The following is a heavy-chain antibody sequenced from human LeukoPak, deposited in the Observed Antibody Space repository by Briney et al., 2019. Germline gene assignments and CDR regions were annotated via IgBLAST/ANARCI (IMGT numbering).Heavy chain of an antibody. J-gene: IGHJ4*02. CDR3: AREPQY. CDR2: ISYDGSNK. Sequence: GGSLRLSCAASGFTFSSYAMHWVRQAPGKGLEWVAVISYDGSNKYYADSVKGRFTISRDNSKNALYLQMNSLRPDDTAVYYCAREPQYWGQGTLITVSS. CDR1: GFTFSSYA. V-gene: IGHV3-30-3*01.